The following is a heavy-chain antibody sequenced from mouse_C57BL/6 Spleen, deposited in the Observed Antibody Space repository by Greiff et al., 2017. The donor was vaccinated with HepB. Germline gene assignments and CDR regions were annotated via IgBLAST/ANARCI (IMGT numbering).Heavy chain of an antibody. Sequence: VQLQQSGAELVRPGASVKLSCTASGFNIKDDYMHWVKQRPEQGLEWIGWIDPENGDTEYASKFQGKATITADTSSNTAYLQLSSLTSEDTAVYYCTTPYYGSSPYAMDYWGQGTSVTVSS. CDR3: TTPYYGSSPYAMDY. J-gene: IGHJ4*01. V-gene: IGHV14-4*01. CDR2: IDPENGDT. D-gene: IGHD1-1*01. CDR1: GFNIKDDY.